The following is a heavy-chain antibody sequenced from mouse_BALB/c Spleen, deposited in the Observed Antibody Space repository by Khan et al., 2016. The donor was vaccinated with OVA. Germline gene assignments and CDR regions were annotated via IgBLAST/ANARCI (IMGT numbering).Heavy chain of an antibody. CDR1: GDSITSGY. Sequence: EVQLQESGPSLVKPSQTLSLTCSVTGDSITSGYWCWIRKFPGNKLEYMGYILNSGSTYYNPSLNSRMSITRHTSQNQHYLKLNSVTTEVTSTYYCTRSTYRYAFAYWGQGTLVTVSA. CDR2: ILNSGST. CDR3: TRSTYRYAFAY. J-gene: IGHJ3*01. V-gene: IGHV3-8*02. D-gene: IGHD2-14*01.